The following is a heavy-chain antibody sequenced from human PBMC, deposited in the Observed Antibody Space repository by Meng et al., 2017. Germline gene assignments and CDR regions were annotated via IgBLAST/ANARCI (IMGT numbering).Heavy chain of an antibody. CDR1: GFTFSSYA. CDR2: ISYDGSNK. J-gene: IGHJ4*02. D-gene: IGHD3-10*01. Sequence: QVQLVESGGGVGQPWRSLILSCAASGFTFSSYAMHLVRQAPGKGLGWVAVISYDGSNKYYADAVKGRFTISRDNSKNTLYLQMNSLRAEDTAVYYCASMGYWGQGTLVTVSS. CDR3: ASMGY. V-gene: IGHV3-30*01.